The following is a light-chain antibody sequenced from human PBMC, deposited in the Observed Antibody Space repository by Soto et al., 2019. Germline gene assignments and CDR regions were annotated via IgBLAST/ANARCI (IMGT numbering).Light chain of an antibody. CDR1: SSNIGNNY. J-gene: IGLJ2*01. CDR2: DNN. CDR3: ATWDSSRSAVV. V-gene: IGLV1-51*01. Sequence: QSVLTQPPSVSAAPGQKVTISCSGSSSNIGNNYVSWYQQLPGTAPKLLIYDNNKRPSGIPDRFSGSKSGTSATLGITGLQTGDDVDYYCATWDSSRSAVVFGGGTHLTVL.